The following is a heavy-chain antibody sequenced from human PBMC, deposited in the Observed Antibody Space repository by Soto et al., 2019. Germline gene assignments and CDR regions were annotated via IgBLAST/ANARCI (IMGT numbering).Heavy chain of an antibody. CDR2: VSHDGSNK. D-gene: IGHD3-22*01. CDR3: ATDTYYYSSSVYYVFDY. J-gene: IGHJ4*02. V-gene: IGHV3-30*03. CDR1: GFIFSSYG. Sequence: QVQLVESGGGVVQPERSLRLSCEASGFIFSSYGMHWVRQAPGKGLEWVAVVSHDGSNKKYVDSVEGRFTISRDNSKNTLYLQMNRLRAEDTAVYYCATDTYYYSSSVYYVFDYWGQGTLVTVSS.